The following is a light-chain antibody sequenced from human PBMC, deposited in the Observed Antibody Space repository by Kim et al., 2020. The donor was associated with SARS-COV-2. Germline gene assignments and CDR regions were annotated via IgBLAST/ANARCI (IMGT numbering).Light chain of an antibody. J-gene: IGKJ5*01. CDR1: QTIHIY. V-gene: IGKV1-39*01. Sequence: DIQMTQSPSSLSASVGERVTITCRASQTIHIYLNWYQQKPGKAPKLLIESASSLQSGVPSRFSGSGSGTDFTLTISSVQPEDFATYYCQQSYNTPPITFGQGTRLEIK. CDR3: QQSYNTPPIT. CDR2: SAS.